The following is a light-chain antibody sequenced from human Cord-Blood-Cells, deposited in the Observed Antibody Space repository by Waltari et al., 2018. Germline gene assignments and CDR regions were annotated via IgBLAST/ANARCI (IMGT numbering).Light chain of an antibody. CDR1: QSVLYSSNNKNY. V-gene: IGKV4-1*01. Sequence: DILLTQSPDPLAGSLGERATINCKSSQSVLYSSNNKNYLAWYQQNPGQPPKLLIYWASTRESGVPDRFSGSGSGTDFTLTISSLQAEDVAVYYCQQYYSTITFGQGTRLEIK. CDR2: WAS. J-gene: IGKJ5*01. CDR3: QQYYSTIT.